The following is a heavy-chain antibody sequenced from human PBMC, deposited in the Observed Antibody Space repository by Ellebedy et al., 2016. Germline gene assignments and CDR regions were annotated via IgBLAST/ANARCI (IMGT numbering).Heavy chain of an antibody. Sequence: GSLRLSXTVSGGSLSGSTYYWGWIRQPPGKGLEWIGSVYSSGNTNYNPSLKSRVTISVDTSKNQFSLKLSSVTATDTAVYYCVRRLGARPPSDWGQGTLVTVSS. CDR1: GGSLSGSTYY. D-gene: IGHD1-26*01. J-gene: IGHJ4*02. CDR2: VYSSGNT. CDR3: VRRLGARPPSD. V-gene: IGHV4-39*01.